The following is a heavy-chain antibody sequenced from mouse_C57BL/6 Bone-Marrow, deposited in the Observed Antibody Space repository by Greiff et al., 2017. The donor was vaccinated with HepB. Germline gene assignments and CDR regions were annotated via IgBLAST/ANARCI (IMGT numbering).Heavy chain of an antibody. CDR3: ARMGDLIYYYGSSPFDY. Sequence: EVQLQQSGPELVKPGASVKISCKASGYSFTDYNMNWVKQSNGKSLEWIGVINPNYGTTSYNQKFKGKATLTVDQSSSTAYMQLNSLTSEDSAVYYGARMGDLIYYYGSSPFDYWGQGTTLTVSS. CDR1: GYSFTDYN. D-gene: IGHD1-1*01. CDR2: INPNYGTT. J-gene: IGHJ2*01. V-gene: IGHV1-39*01.